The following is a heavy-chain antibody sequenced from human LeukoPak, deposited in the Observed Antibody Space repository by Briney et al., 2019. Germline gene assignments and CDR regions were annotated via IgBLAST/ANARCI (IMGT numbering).Heavy chain of an antibody. CDR1: GFTFSSYA. J-gene: IGHJ4*02. V-gene: IGHV3-30-3*01. CDR2: ISYDGSNK. D-gene: IGHD6-19*01. Sequence: GGSLRLSCAASGFTFSSYAMHWVRQAPGKGLEWVAVISYDGSNKYYADSVKGRFTISRDNSKNTLYLQMNSLRAEDTAVYYCAKVLSGWYAGRVPQLPYYFDYWGQGTLVTVSS. CDR3: AKVLSGWYAGRVPQLPYYFDY.